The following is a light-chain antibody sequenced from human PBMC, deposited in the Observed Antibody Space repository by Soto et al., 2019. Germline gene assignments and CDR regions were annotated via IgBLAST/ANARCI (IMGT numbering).Light chain of an antibody. V-gene: IGLV2-11*01. Sequence: QSALTQPRSVSGSPGQSVTISCTGTSSDVGGYNYVSWYQQHPGKAPKLMIYAVSKRPSGVPDRFSGSKSGNTASLTISGLQAEDEADYYCCSYAGNDTFVFGGGTKLTVL. CDR1: SSDVGGYNY. CDR2: AVS. CDR3: CSYAGNDTFV. J-gene: IGLJ2*01.